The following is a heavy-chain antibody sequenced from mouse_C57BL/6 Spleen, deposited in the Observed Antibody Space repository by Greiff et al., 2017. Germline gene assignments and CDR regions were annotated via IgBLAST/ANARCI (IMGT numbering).Heavy chain of an antibody. J-gene: IGHJ1*03. D-gene: IGHD1-1*01. Sequence: QVQLQQSGPELVKPGASVKISCKASGYSFTSYYIHWVKQRPGQGLEWIGWIYPGSGNPKYNEKFKGKATLTADTSSSTAYMQLSSLTSEDSAVYYCARGYYVPYWYFDVWGTGTTVTVSS. CDR1: GYSFTSYY. V-gene: IGHV1-66*01. CDR3: ARGYYVPYWYFDV. CDR2: IYPGSGNP.